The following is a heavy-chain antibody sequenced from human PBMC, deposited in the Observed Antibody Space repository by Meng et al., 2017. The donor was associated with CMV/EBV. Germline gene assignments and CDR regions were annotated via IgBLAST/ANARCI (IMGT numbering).Heavy chain of an antibody. D-gene: IGHD2-21*01. V-gene: IGHV3-53*01. CDR2: IYSGGGT. J-gene: IGHJ6*02. CDR1: GFNVGGFY. Sequence: ESLKISCAASGFNVGGFYIIWVRQAPGKGLEWVSIIYSGGGTYYTDSVRGRFTISRDNSRNVVYLQMNSLRVEDTALYYCARDMRGWGLLGDLNVWGQGTTVTVSS. CDR3: ARDMRGWGLLGDLNV.